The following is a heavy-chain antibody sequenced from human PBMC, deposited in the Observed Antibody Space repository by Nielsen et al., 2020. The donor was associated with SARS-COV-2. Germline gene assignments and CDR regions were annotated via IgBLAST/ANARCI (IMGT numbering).Heavy chain of an antibody. V-gene: IGHV4-59*12. CDR1: GGSISNYY. Sequence: SETLSLTCTVSGGSISNYYWSWIRQPPGKGLEWIGYIYYSGTTNYSPSLKSRVTISVDTSKNQFSLKLNSVTAADTAVYYCASSGYLAYDAFNVWGQGTMVTVSS. CDR3: ASSGYLAYDAFNV. J-gene: IGHJ3*01. CDR2: IYYSGTT. D-gene: IGHD3-22*01.